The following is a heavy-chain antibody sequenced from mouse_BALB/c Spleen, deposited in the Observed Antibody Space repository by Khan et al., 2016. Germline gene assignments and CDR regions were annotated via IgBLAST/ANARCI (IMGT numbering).Heavy chain of an antibody. D-gene: IGHD2-4*01. CDR3: ASYYDYDGGFAY. CDR2: IWGDGST. CDR1: GFSITGFA. J-gene: IGHJ3*01. Sequence: VQLKQSGPGLVAPSQSLSITCTVSGFSITGFAVNWVRQPPGKGLEWLGVIWGDGSTDYDSALKSRLSISKDDSKSQVFLKMNSLQTDDTARYYCASYYDYDGGFAYWGQGTLVTVSA. V-gene: IGHV2-6-7*01.